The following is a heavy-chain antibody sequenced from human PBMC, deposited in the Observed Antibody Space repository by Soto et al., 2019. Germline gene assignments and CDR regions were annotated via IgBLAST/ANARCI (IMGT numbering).Heavy chain of an antibody. CDR3: ARDRICRFYAIDV. Sequence: EVQLVESGGAMVHPGGSLRLSCVAAGFKFDDYAIHWVRQGAGKGLEWVSAINWSGEMIAYADSVKGRSTISRDNAKNYVSLQITSLRPEDAALYSCARDRICRFYAIDVWGQGTTVTVSS. CDR2: INWSGEMI. D-gene: IGHD3-16*02. J-gene: IGHJ6*02. CDR1: GFKFDDYA. V-gene: IGHV3-9*01.